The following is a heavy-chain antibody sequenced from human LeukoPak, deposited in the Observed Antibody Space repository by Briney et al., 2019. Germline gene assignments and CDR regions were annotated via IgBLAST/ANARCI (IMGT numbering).Heavy chain of an antibody. CDR3: ASDRGPFDY. D-gene: IGHD3-10*01. J-gene: IGHJ4*02. CDR2: ISSSSSYL. CDR1: GFTFSTYN. Sequence: GGSLRLSCAASGFTFSTYNISWVRQAPGKGLQWVSSISSSSSYLYYEDSVKGRFTISRDNAKNSLYLQMIGLRAEDTAVYYCASDRGPFDYWGQGTLVTVSS. V-gene: IGHV3-21*01.